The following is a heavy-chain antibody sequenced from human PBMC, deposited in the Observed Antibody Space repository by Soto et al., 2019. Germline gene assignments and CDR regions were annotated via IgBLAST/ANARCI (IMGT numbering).Heavy chain of an antibody. D-gene: IGHD4-17*01. Sequence: PSETLSLTCTVSGVSVSSGSFYWPWIRQPPGKGLEWIGFGSYSGTTNYKPSLKSRVTISVDTSRSQISLKVSSLTAADTAVYYCGRGATVTQYVYWGQGTLVTVSS. V-gene: IGHV4-61*01. CDR2: GSYSGTT. CDR1: GVSVSSGSFY. J-gene: IGHJ4*02. CDR3: GRGATVTQYVY.